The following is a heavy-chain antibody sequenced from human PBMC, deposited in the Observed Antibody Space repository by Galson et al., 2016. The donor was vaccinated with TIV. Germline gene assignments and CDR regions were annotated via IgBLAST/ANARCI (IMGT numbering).Heavy chain of an antibody. D-gene: IGHD3-22*01. V-gene: IGHV3-66*02. Sequence: SLRLSCAASEITVSDNFMTWVRQAPGKGLEWVSVIYSDGSTHYTDSVKGRFTISRDHSKNKLYLQMNSLRPEDTAVYYCARDRYYDSPGHYYYYYYGIDVWGQGTSVTVSS. CDR2: IYSDGST. CDR1: EITVSDNF. CDR3: ARDRYYDSPGHYYYYYYGIDV. J-gene: IGHJ6*02.